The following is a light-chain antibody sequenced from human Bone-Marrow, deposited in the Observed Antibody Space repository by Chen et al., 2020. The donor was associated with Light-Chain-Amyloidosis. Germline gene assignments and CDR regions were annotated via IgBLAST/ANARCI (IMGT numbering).Light chain of an antibody. J-gene: IGLJ3*02. V-gene: IGLV3-21*02. Sequence: SYVLTQPSSVSVAAGQTATMACGGNNIGSTSVHWYQQTPGQAPLLVGYDDSDRPAGIPERLSGSNSGNTATLTISRVEAGDEADYYCQVWDRSSDRPVFGGGTKLTVL. CDR1: NIGSTS. CDR3: QVWDRSSDRPV. CDR2: DDS.